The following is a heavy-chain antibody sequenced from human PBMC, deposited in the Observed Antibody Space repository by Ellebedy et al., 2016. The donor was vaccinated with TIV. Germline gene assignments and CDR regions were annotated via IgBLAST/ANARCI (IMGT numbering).Heavy chain of an antibody. V-gene: IGHV3-7*01. CDR3: ARVVGGSGSY. Sequence: GESLKISXAASGFTFSNYWMSWVRQAPGKGLEWVANIKQDGSEIYYVDSVKGRFTISRDNAKNSLYLQMNSLSAEDTAVYYCARVVGGSGSYWGQGTLVTVSP. D-gene: IGHD3-10*01. CDR2: IKQDGSEI. CDR1: GFTFSNYW. J-gene: IGHJ4*02.